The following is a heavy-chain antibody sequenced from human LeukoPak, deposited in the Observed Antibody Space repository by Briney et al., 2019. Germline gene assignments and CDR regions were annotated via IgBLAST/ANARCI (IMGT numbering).Heavy chain of an antibody. D-gene: IGHD4-11*01. CDR3: ARVFSNYANTAEYFQH. CDR1: GYTFSAFY. CDR2: INPNSGGT. V-gene: IGHV1-2*02. Sequence: ASVKVSCKASGYTFSAFYIHWVRQAPGRGLEWMGWINPNSGGTNYAQRFQGRVTMTGDKSSNTAYMELSSLTSDDTAVFYCARVFSNYANTAEYFQHWGQGTLVTVSS. J-gene: IGHJ1*01.